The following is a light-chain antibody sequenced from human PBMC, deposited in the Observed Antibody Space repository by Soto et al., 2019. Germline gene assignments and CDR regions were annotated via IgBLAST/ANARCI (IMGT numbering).Light chain of an antibody. V-gene: IGLV7-46*01. Sequence: QAVVTQEPSLTVSPGGTVTLTCGSSTGAVTSGHYPYWFQQKPGQAPRTLIYDTSNKHSWTPARFSGSLLGGKAALTLSGAQPEDEAEYYCLLSYSGASVGVFGGGTKLTVL. J-gene: IGLJ3*02. CDR2: DTS. CDR3: LLSYSGASVGV. CDR1: TGAVTSGHY.